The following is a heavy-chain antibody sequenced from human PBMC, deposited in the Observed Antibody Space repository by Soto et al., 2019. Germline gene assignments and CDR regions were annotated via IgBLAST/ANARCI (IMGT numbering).Heavy chain of an antibody. V-gene: IGHV4-39*07. CDR1: GGSISSSSYY. Sequence: SETLSLTCSVSGGSISSSSYYWGWIRQPPGKGLEWIGSIYYSGTTYYSPSLKSRVTISVDTSKNQFSLKLSSVTAADTAVYYCAREPRITIFAVVSPYGMDVWGQGTTVTVSS. D-gene: IGHD3-3*01. J-gene: IGHJ6*02. CDR2: IYYSGTT. CDR3: AREPRITIFAVVSPYGMDV.